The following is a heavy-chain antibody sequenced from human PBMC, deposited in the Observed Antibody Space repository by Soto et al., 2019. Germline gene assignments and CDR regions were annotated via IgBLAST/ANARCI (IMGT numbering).Heavy chain of an antibody. CDR1: GFTFSSYA. V-gene: IGHV3-30*04. Sequence: GGSLRLSCAASGFTFSSYAMHCVRQAPGKGLEWVAVISYDGRNKYYADSVKGRFTISRDNSKNTLYLEMNSLRVEDTAVYHCVRDTAYCSGGTCYSSHDMDVWGQGTTVTVSS. J-gene: IGHJ6*02. CDR2: ISYDGRNK. D-gene: IGHD2-15*01. CDR3: VRDTAYCSGGTCYSSHDMDV.